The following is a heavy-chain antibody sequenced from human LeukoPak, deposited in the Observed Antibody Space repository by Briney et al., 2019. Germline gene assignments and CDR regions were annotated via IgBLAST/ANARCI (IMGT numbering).Heavy chain of an antibody. CDR3: ARDPSTGTTGGLYYYYYGMDV. V-gene: IGHV3-23*01. D-gene: IGHD1-1*01. CDR2: ISGSGGST. CDR1: GFTFSSYA. Sequence: GGSLRLSCAASGFTFSSYAMSWVRQAPGKGLEWVSAISGSGGSTYYADSVKGRFTISRDNSKNTLYLQMNSLRAEDTAVYYCARDPSTGTTGGLYYYYYGMDVWGQGTTVTVSS. J-gene: IGHJ6*02.